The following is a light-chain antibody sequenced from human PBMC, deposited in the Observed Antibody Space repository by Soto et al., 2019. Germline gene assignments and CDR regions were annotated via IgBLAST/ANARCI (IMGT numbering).Light chain of an antibody. CDR3: QQYNSYWFT. J-gene: IGKJ3*01. Sequence: DIQMTQSPSTLSASVGDRVTITCRASQSISSWLAWYQQKPGKAPKLLIYDASSLESGVPSRFSGSGSGTEFPLTISSLQPDDFATYYCQQYNSYWFTFGPGTKVDIK. CDR1: QSISSW. V-gene: IGKV1-5*01. CDR2: DAS.